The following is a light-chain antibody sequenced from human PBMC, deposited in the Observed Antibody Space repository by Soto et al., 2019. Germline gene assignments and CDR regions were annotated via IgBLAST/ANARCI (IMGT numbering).Light chain of an antibody. J-gene: IGKJ1*01. CDR3: QQSYSTPVT. CDR1: QSISSW. Sequence: DNQMNQSPSILSASVGDRVTINCRASQSISSWLAWYQQKPGKAPNLLIHKASHLESGVPSRFSGSGSGTEFTLTISSLQPGDFATYYCQQSYSTPVTFGQGTKVDIK. CDR2: KAS. V-gene: IGKV1-5*03.